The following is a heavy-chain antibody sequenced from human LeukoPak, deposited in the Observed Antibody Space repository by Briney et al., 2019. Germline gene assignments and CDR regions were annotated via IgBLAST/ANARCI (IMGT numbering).Heavy chain of an antibody. CDR2: IYYSGST. D-gene: IGHD3-3*01. CDR3: ARDNSGITIFGVVINGWFDP. Sequence: PSETLSLTCTVSGGSISSSSYYWGWIRQPPGKGLEWIGSIYYSGSTYYNPSLKGRVTISVDTSKNQFSLKLSSVTAADTAVYYCARDNSGITIFGVVINGWFDPWGQGTLVTVSS. V-gene: IGHV4-39*07. CDR1: GGSISSSSYY. J-gene: IGHJ5*02.